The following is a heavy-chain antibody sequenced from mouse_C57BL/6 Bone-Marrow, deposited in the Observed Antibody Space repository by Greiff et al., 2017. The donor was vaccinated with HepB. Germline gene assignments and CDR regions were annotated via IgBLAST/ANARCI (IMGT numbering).Heavy chain of an antibody. CDR2: IYPRSGNT. CDR3: ASSNKFLWGFAY. Sequence: QVQLQQSGAELARPGASVKLSCKASGYTFTSYGISWVKQRTGQGLEWIGEIYPRSGNTYYNEKFKGKATLTADKSSSTAYMELRSLTSEDSAVYFCASSNKFLWGFAYWGQGTLVTVSA. CDR1: GYTFTSYG. D-gene: IGHD1-1*02. V-gene: IGHV1-81*01. J-gene: IGHJ3*01.